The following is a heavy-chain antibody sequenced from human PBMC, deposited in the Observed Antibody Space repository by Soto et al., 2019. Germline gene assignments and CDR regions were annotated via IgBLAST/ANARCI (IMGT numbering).Heavy chain of an antibody. Sequence: GGSLRLSCVASGFTFSSYWMSWVRQAPGKGLEWVANIKQDGSEKYYVDSVKGRFTISRDNAKNSLYLQMNSLRAEDTAVYYCARGQYDFWSGYLGGMDVWGQGTTVTVSS. CDR3: ARGQYDFWSGYLGGMDV. CDR1: GFTFSSYW. D-gene: IGHD3-3*01. V-gene: IGHV3-7*05. CDR2: IKQDGSEK. J-gene: IGHJ6*01.